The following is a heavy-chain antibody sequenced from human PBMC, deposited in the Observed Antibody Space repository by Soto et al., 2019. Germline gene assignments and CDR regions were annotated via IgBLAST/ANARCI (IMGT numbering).Heavy chain of an antibody. CDR3: ERGRPGWELGYYFDY. Sequence: SVKGSCKASGYTFTGYYIHWVRQAPGQGLEWMGWINPNSGGTNYAQKFQGRVTMTRDTSISTAHMELSRLRSDDTAVYYCERGRPGWELGYYFDYWGQGTLVTVYS. V-gene: IGHV1-2*02. D-gene: IGHD1-26*01. CDR1: GYTFTGYY. CDR2: INPNSGGT. J-gene: IGHJ4*02.